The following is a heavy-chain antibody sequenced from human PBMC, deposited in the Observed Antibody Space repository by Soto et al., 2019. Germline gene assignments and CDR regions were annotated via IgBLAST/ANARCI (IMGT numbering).Heavy chain of an antibody. D-gene: IGHD3-22*01. J-gene: IGHJ5*02. V-gene: IGHV3-7*01. CDR1: GFTFSSYW. CDR3: ARETRECDSAICQGWFDL. Sequence: EVQLVESGGGLVQRGGSLRLSCAASGFTFSSYWMSWVRQAPGKGLEWVANIKQDGSEKYYVDSVKGRFTISRDNTKNSLYLQMNSLRAEDTAVYYCARETRECDSAICQGWFDLWGQGTLVTVSS. CDR2: IKQDGSEK.